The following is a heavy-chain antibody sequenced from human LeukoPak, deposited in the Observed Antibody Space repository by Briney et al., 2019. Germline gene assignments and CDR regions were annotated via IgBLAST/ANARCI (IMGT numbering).Heavy chain of an antibody. J-gene: IGHJ4*02. CDR3: AWGPIVVVVPAAIGDYFDY. CDR1: GGSISSYY. D-gene: IGHD2-2*02. Sequence: PSETLSLTRTVSGGSISSYYWSWIRQPPGKGLEWIGYIYYSGSTNYNPSLKSRVTISVDTSKNQFSLKLSSVTAADTAVYYCAWGPIVVVVPAAIGDYFDYWGQGTLVTVSS. CDR2: IYYSGST. V-gene: IGHV4-59*01.